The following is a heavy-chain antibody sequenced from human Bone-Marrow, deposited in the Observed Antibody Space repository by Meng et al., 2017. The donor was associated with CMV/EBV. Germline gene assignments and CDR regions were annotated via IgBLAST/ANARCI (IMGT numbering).Heavy chain of an antibody. CDR2: ISAYNGNT. J-gene: IGHJ3*02. V-gene: IGHV1-18*01. Sequence: ASVKVSCKASGYSFSTYGISWVRQAPGQGLEWMGWISAYNGNTNYAQKFQGRVTMTTDTSTSTAYMELRSLRSDDTAVYYCASQGGGWYSVGDDAFDTWGQGTMVTVSS. D-gene: IGHD6-19*01. CDR3: ASQGGGWYSVGDDAFDT. CDR1: GYSFSTYG.